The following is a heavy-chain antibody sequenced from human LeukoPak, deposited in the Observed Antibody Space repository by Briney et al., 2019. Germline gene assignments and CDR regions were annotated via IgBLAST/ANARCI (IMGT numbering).Heavy chain of an antibody. CDR1: GYTFTGYY. Sequence: ASVKVSCKASGYTFTGYYMHWVRQAPGQGLEWMGWINPNSGGTNYAQKFQGRVTMTRDMSTSTVYMELSSLRSEDTAVYYCARGGTEQLLVYFDYWGQGTLVTVSS. V-gene: IGHV1-2*02. CDR2: INPNSGGT. CDR3: ARGGTEQLLVYFDY. J-gene: IGHJ4*02. D-gene: IGHD6-13*01.